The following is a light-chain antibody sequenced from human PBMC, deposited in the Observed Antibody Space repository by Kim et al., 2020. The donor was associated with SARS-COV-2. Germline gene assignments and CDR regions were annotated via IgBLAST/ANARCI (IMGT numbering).Light chain of an antibody. CDR2: VVS. CDR3: QQGFTMPWT. J-gene: IGKJ1*01. V-gene: IGKV1-39*01. CDR1: QNINKY. Sequence: DIQMTQSPSSLSASIGDRVTITCRASQNINKYLNWYQHKPGHAPQLLIYVVSSLKSGVPSRFSGSGSGTDFTLTIDSLQPEDLATYYCQQGFTMPWTFGQGTKVEIK.